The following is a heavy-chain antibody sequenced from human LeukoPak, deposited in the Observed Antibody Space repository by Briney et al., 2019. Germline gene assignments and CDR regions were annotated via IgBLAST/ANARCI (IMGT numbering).Heavy chain of an antibody. D-gene: IGHD5-18*01. CDR1: GYSFGGYY. Sequence: ASVKVSCKTSGYSFGGYYIHWVRQAPRQGLEWMGRINPNSANTKYAQKFQGRVTMTRDTSTNTVFMELSSPRSDDTAVYYCARDGAYSLGLIWLDPWGQGTLVSVSS. J-gene: IGHJ5*02. CDR2: INPNSANT. CDR3: ARDGAYSLGLIWLDP. V-gene: IGHV1-2*06.